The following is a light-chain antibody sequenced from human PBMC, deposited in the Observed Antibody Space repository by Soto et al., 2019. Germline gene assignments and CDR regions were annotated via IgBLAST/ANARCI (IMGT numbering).Light chain of an antibody. CDR2: DVS. Sequence: QSALTQPASVSGSPGQSITISCTGTSSDVGGYNYVSWYQQHPGKAPKLMIYDVSNRPSGVSNRFSGSKSGNTASLTISGLQSEDVADYYCSSYTGSSLYVFGTGTKVTVL. CDR3: SSYTGSSLYV. CDR1: SSDVGGYNY. V-gene: IGLV2-14*01. J-gene: IGLJ1*01.